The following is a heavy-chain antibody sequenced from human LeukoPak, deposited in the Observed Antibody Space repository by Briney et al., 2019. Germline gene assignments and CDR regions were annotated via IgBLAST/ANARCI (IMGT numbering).Heavy chain of an antibody. J-gene: IGHJ6*03. V-gene: IGHV4-59*01. CDR3: ARVLGYSGGYYYYYMDV. D-gene: IGHD2-15*01. Sequence: PSETLSLTCTVSGGSISSYYWSWIRQPPGKGLEWIGYIYYSGSTNYNPSLKSRVTISVDTSKNQFSLKLSSVTAADTAVYYCARVLGYSGGYYYYYMDVWGKGTTVTVSS. CDR2: IYYSGST. CDR1: GGSISSYY.